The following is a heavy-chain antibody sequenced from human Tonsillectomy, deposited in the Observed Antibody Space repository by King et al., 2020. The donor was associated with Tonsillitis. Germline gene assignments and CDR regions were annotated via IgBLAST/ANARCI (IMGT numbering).Heavy chain of an antibody. CDR3: ATNYYGSGSYYSCYYYYGMDV. V-gene: IGHV4-31*03. CDR1: GGSISSGGYY. CDR2: IYYSGST. D-gene: IGHD3-10*01. J-gene: IGHJ6*02. Sequence: VQLQESGPGLVKPSQILSLTCTVSGGSISSGGYYWSWIRQHPGKGLEWIGYIYYSGSTYYNPSLKSRVTISVDTSKNQFSLKLSSVTAADTAVYYCATNYYGSGSYYSCYYYYGMDVWGQGTTVTVSS.